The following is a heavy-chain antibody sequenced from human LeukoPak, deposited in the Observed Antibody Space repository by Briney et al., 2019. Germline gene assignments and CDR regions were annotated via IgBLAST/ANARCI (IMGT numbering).Heavy chain of an antibody. CDR3: TTDGVTPGIAAAFDY. D-gene: IGHD6-13*01. V-gene: IGHV3-48*01. J-gene: IGHJ4*02. CDR2: ISSSSSAM. Sequence: GGSLRLSCAASGFTFSTYSMSWVRQAPGKGLEWVSYISSSSSAMYYADSVKGRFTISRDNAKNSLYLQMNSLRAEDTAVYYCTTDGVTPGIAAAFDYWGQGTLVTVSS. CDR1: GFTFSTYS.